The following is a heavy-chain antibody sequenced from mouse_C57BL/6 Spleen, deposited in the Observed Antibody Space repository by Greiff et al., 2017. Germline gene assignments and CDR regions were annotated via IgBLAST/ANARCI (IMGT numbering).Heavy chain of an antibody. CDR1: GYSFTGYY. CDR2: INPSTGGT. V-gene: IGHV1-42*01. D-gene: IGHD5-1-1*01. J-gene: IGHJ4*01. CDR3: AYTPYAMDD. Sequence: VQLKQSGPELVKPGASVKISCKASGYSFTGYYMNWVKQSPEKSLEWIGEINPSTGGTTYNQKFKANATLTVDKSSSTAYMQLKSLTSEDSAVYYCAYTPYAMDDWGQGTSVTVSS.